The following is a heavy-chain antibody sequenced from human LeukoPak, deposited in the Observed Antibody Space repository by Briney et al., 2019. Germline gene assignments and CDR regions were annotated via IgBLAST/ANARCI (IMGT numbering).Heavy chain of an antibody. J-gene: IGHJ5*01. CDR3: ARRPTSGWFDY. V-gene: IGHV4-59*08. CDR1: GGSTSSDY. CDR2: IYYTGRT. D-gene: IGHD6-19*01. Sequence: SETLSLTCTVSGGSTSSDYWSWFRQPPGKGLEWIGYIYYTGRTNYNPSLKSRVTMSIDTSKNQFSLKLSSVTASDTAVYYCARRPTSGWFDYWGQGTLVTVSS.